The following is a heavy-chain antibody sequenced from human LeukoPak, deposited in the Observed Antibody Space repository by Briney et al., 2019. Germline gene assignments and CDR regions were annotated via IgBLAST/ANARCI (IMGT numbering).Heavy chain of an antibody. CDR1: GYTFTSYY. J-gene: IGHJ5*02. D-gene: IGHD4-17*01. Sequence: ASVKVSCKASGYTFTSYYMHWVRQAPGQGLEWMGIINPSGGSTSYAQKFQGRVTMTRDTSTSTVYMGLSSLRSEDTAVYYCAKATVTLNWFDPWGQGTLVTVSS. CDR2: INPSGGST. CDR3: AKATVTLNWFDP. V-gene: IGHV1-46*01.